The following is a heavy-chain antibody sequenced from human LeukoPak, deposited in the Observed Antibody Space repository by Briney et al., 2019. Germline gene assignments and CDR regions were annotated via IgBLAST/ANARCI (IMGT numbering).Heavy chain of an antibody. J-gene: IGHJ5*02. Sequence: GGSLRLSCAASGFTFSSYEMNWVRQAPGKGLEWVSYISSSGSTIYYADSVKGRFTISRDNAKNSLYLQMDSLRAEDTAVYYCARGGYCSSTTCPLYNWFDPWGQGTLVTVSS. D-gene: IGHD2-2*01. CDR2: ISSSGSTI. CDR3: ARGGYCSSTTCPLYNWFDP. V-gene: IGHV3-48*03. CDR1: GFTFSSYE.